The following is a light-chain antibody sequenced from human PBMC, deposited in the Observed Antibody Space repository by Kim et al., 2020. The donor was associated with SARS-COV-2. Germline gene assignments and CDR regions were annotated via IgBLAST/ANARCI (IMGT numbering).Light chain of an antibody. CDR3: NSRDSSDNRV. CDR2: AKN. V-gene: IGLV3-19*01. CDR1: SLRNYY. Sequence: SSALTQDPAVSVALGQTVRITCQGDSLRNYYASWYQQKPGQAPVLVIYAKNNRPSGIPDRFSGSSSGNTASLTITGAQAEDEADYYCNSRDSSDNRVFGGGTKLTVL. J-gene: IGLJ3*02.